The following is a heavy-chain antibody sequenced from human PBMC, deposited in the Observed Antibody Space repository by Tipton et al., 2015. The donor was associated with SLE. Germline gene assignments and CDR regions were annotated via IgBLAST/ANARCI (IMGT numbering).Heavy chain of an antibody. J-gene: IGHJ6*03. CDR2: IYTSGSLYSSGNP. Sequence: TLSLTCTVSGVSISGGYYYWNWIRQPAGKGLEWIGRIYTSGSLYSSGNPNYNPSLKSRVTISLDASKNQFSLTLSSVTAADTAVYFCARDGMGRRDYYYYMDVWGVGTTVTVSS. D-gene: IGHD1-26*01. CDR1: GVSISGGYYY. V-gene: IGHV4-61*02. CDR3: ARDGMGRRDYYYYMDV.